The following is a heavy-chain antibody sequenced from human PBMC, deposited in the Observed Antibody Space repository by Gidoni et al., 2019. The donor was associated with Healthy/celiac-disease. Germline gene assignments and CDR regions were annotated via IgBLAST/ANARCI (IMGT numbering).Heavy chain of an antibody. CDR2: IYYSGST. D-gene: IGHD4-17*01. Sequence: QLQLQESGPGLVKPSETLSLTCTVPGGSISSSSYYWGWIRQPPGKGLEWIGSIYYSGSTYYNPSLKSRVTISVDTSKNQFSLKLSSVTAADTAVYYCARRRWGGDLDYWGQGTLVTVSS. CDR1: GGSISSSSYY. V-gene: IGHV4-39*01. J-gene: IGHJ4*02. CDR3: ARRRWGGDLDY.